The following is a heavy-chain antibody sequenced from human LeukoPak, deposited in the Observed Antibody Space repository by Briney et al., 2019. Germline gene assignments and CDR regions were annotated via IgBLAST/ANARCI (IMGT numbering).Heavy chain of an antibody. Sequence: GGSLRLSCAASGFTFSAYSMNWVRQAPGKGLEWVSYISSSSSTIYYADSVKGRFTISIDNAKNSLYLQMNSLRAEDTAVYYCASVSGSYLDFQHWGQGTLVTVSS. J-gene: IGHJ1*01. CDR3: ASVSGSYLDFQH. CDR1: GFTFSAYS. V-gene: IGHV3-48*04. CDR2: ISSSSSTI. D-gene: IGHD3-10*01.